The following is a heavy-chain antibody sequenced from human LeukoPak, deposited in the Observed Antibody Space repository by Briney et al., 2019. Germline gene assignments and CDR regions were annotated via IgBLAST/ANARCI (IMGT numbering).Heavy chain of an antibody. V-gene: IGHV4-34*01. J-gene: IGHJ4*02. CDR2: INHSGST. CDR1: VGSFSGYY. Sequence: SETLSLTCAVYVGSFSGYYWSWIRQPPGKGLEWIGEINHSGSTNYNPSLKSRVTISVDTSKNQFSLKLSSVTAADTAVYYCARGAAEGNFDYWGQGTLVTVSS. D-gene: IGHD3-10*01. CDR3: ARGAAEGNFDY.